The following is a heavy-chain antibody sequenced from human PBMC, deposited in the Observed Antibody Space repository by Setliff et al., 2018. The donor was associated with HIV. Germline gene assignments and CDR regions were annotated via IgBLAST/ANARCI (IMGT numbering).Heavy chain of an antibody. J-gene: IGHJ4*02. Sequence: ASVKVSCKVSGYTLTELSMHWVRQAPGKGLEWMGGFDPEDGETIYAEKFQGRVTMTEDTATETAYMELSSLRSEDTAVYYCARRMSSGSYYDYWGQGTLVTVSS. CDR3: ARRMSSGSYYDY. CDR2: FDPEDGET. D-gene: IGHD1-26*01. V-gene: IGHV1-24*01. CDR1: GYTLTELS.